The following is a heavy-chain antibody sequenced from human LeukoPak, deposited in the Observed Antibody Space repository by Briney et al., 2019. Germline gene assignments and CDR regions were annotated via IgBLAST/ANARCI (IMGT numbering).Heavy chain of an antibody. CDR3: ARAVTGDDAFDI. J-gene: IGHJ3*02. Sequence: SETLSLTCTVSGGSISSYYWSWIRQPPGKGLEWIGYIYYSGSTNYNPSLKSRVTISVDTSKNQFSLKLSSVTAADTAVYYCARAVTGDDAFDIWGQGTMVTVSS. V-gene: IGHV4-59*01. CDR2: IYYSGST. D-gene: IGHD2-21*02. CDR1: GGSISSYY.